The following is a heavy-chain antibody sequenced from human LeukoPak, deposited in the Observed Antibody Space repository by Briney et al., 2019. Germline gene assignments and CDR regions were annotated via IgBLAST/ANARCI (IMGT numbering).Heavy chain of an antibody. CDR1: GYTFTSYA. J-gene: IGHJ4*02. Sequence: ASVKVSCKASGYTFTSYAMHWVRQAPGQRLEWMGWINAGNGNTKYSQKFQGRVTITRDTSACTAYMELSSLRSEDTAVYYCARPYYDILTGYYTYYFDYWGQGTLVTVSS. CDR3: ARPYYDILTGYYTYYFDY. V-gene: IGHV1-3*01. D-gene: IGHD3-9*01. CDR2: INAGNGNT.